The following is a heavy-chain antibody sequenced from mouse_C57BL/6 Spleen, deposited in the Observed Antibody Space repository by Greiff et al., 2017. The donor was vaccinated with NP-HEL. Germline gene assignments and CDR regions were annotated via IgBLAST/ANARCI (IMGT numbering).Heavy chain of an antibody. CDR2: IDPSDSYT. J-gene: IGHJ1*03. CDR3: ARGDGFGKRYYGV. Sequence: QVQLQQPGAELVMPGASVKLSCKASGYTFTSYWMHWVKQRPGQGLEWIGEIDPSDSYTNYNQKFKGKSTLTVDKSSSPAYMQLSSLTSEDSAVYDSARGDGFGKRYYGVWGTGTTVTVAT. D-gene: IGHD1-1*01. V-gene: IGHV1-69*01. CDR1: GYTFTSYW.